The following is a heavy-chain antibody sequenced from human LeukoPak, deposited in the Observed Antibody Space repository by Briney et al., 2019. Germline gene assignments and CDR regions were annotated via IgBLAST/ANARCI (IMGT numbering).Heavy chain of an antibody. CDR3: ARDKGDYGGNAIFDY. J-gene: IGHJ4*02. CDR1: GFTVSSNY. CDR2: IYSGGST. Sequence: GGSLRLSCAASGFTVSSNYMSWVRQAPGKGLEWVSVIYSGGSTYYADSVKGRFTISRDNSKNTLYLQMNSLRAEDTAVYYCARDKGDYGGNAIFDYWGQGTLVTASS. D-gene: IGHD4-23*01. V-gene: IGHV3-66*01.